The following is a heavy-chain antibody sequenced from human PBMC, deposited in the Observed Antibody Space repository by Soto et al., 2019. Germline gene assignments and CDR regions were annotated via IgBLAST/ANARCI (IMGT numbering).Heavy chain of an antibody. D-gene: IGHD6-6*01. V-gene: IGHV4-30-4*01. CDR2: VYDSGIT. CDR1: GAIVTSGENY. Sequence: QVQLQESGPGLVNPSQTLSLACSVSGAIVTSGENYWSWVRQAPGKGLEWIGYVYDSGITYYTPALRSRVTLSLDRPNNEVSLKLSSVTAADTSVYFCVRNLARVYLGNVWGHGTMVNVSS. J-gene: IGHJ3*01. CDR3: VRNLARVYLGNV.